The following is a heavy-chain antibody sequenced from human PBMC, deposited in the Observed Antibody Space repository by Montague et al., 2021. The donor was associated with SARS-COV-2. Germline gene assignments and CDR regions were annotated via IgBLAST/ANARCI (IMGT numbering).Heavy chain of an antibody. CDR2: IYHSGST. Sequence: SETLSLTCTVSGYSISSDYYWCWIRQPRGKGLGWIGSIYHSGSTYYNPSNNSRVTKSVDTSKKQFSLKLSSVTAADTAVYYCARDCYDYGAGSNQRWFDIWGQGTLVTVSS. CDR1: GYSISSDYY. V-gene: IGHV4-38-2*02. D-gene: IGHD3-10*01. J-gene: IGHJ5*02. CDR3: ARDCYDYGAGSNQRWFDI.